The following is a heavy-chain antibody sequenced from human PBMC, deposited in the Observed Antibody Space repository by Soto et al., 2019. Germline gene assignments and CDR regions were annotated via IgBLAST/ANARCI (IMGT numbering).Heavy chain of an antibody. V-gene: IGHV3-30*18. Sequence: QVQLVESGGGVVQPGRSLRLSCAASGFTFSGYGMHWVRQAPGKGLEWVAVISNDGSNKYYVDSVKGRFTISRDKSKNRLHLQMNNLRAEATAVYYCAKDRVREHSRGWPQGHWGQGTLVNVSS. D-gene: IGHD6-19*01. CDR1: GFTFSGYG. CDR2: ISNDGSNK. J-gene: IGHJ4*02. CDR3: AKDRVREHSRGWPQGH.